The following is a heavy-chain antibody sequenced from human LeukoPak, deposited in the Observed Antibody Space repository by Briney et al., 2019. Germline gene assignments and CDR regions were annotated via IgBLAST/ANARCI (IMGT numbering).Heavy chain of an antibody. CDR1: GGTFSSYA. CDR2: IIPIFGTA. V-gene: IGHV1-69*06. CDR3: ATSRGIYGIERWLLGPFDY. J-gene: IGHJ4*02. D-gene: IGHD5-24*01. Sequence: SVKVSCKASGGTFSSYAISWVRQAPGQGLEWMGGIIPIFGTANYAQKFQGRVTMTEDTSTDTAYMELSSLRSEDTAVYYCATSRGIYGIERWLLGPFDYWGQGTLVTVSS.